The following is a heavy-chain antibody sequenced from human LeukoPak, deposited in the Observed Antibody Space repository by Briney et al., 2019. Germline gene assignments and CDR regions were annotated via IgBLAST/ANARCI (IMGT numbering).Heavy chain of an antibody. J-gene: IGHJ4*02. Sequence: GVLRLSCAASGFTVSSNYMNWVRQAPGKGLEWVSMIYPNGNTFYTDSVKGRFTISRDNSKNTLDLQMSSLRAEDTAVYYCARRGHGYGSPFDYWGQGTLVTVSS. CDR1: GFTVSSNY. CDR3: ARRGHGYGSPFDY. CDR2: IYPNGNT. V-gene: IGHV3-66*04. D-gene: IGHD5-18*01.